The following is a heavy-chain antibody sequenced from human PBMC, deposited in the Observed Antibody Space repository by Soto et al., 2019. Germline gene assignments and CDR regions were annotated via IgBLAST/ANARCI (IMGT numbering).Heavy chain of an antibody. J-gene: IGHJ4*02. CDR2: IYWNDDK. D-gene: IGHD2-21*01. CDR1: GFSLSTSAMG. V-gene: IGHV2-5*01. CDR3: ARGLWSAETFDY. Sequence: SGPTLVNPTQTLTLTCTFSGFSLSTSAMGVGWIRQPPGEALEWLAVIYWNDDKRYRPSLKSRLTISKDTSKNQVVLTMTNMDPVDTGTYYCARGLWSAETFDYWGQGTLVTVSS.